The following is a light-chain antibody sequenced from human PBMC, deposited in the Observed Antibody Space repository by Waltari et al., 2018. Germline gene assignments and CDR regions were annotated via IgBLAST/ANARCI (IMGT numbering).Light chain of an antibody. J-gene: IGKJ1*01. CDR2: AAS. V-gene: IGKV1-39*01. CDR1: HFIATR. Sequence: DIQMTQSPPSLSASTGDRVTLTCRARHFIATRLSWYQQRPGKAPRLLIYAASNLHSGVSSRFSGSGSGTDFTLTISDLQSEDFGTYYCQGTHSTGTFGQGTKVDMK. CDR3: QGTHSTGT.